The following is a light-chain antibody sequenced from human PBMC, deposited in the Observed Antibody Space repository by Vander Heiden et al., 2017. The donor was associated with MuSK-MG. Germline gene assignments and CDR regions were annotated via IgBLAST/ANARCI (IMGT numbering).Light chain of an antibody. CDR2: LGS. Sequence: DIVLTQSPLSLRVTPEEPASISCRSSHSLLHCNVYNYLDWYLQKPGQSPQLLIYLGSNRASGVPDRFSGSGSGTDFTLTISSVEAEDFGVYYCMQALQTLLTFGGGAKVEIK. V-gene: IGKV2-28*01. J-gene: IGKJ4*01. CDR3: MQALQTLLT. CDR1: HSLLHCNVYNY.